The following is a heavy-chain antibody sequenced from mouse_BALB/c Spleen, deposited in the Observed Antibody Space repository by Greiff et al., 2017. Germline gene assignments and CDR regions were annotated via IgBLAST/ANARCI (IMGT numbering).Heavy chain of an antibody. V-gene: IGHV3-2*02. CDR1: GYSITSDYA. CDR2: ISYSGST. J-gene: IGHJ1*01. CDR3: ARYYYGSHWYFDV. Sequence: EVKLMESGPGLVKPSQSLSLTCTVTGYSITSDYAWNWIRQFPGNKLEWMGYISYSGSTSYNPSLKSRISITRDTSKNQFFLQLNSVTTEDTATYYCARYYYGSHWYFDVWGAGTTVTVSS. D-gene: IGHD1-1*01.